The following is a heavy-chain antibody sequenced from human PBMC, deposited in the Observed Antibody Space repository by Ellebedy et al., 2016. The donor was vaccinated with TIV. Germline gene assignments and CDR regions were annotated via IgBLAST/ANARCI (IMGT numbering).Heavy chain of an antibody. Sequence: GESLKISCAASGFTFRSYDMHWVRQATGKGLEWVSAIGTAGDTYYPGSVKGRFTISSENAKNSLYLQMNSRRAEDTAVYYCARVRFGDTAVDYWGQGTLVTVSS. CDR2: IGTAGDT. V-gene: IGHV3-13*01. CDR3: ARVRFGDTAVDY. CDR1: GFTFRSYD. D-gene: IGHD5-18*01. J-gene: IGHJ4*02.